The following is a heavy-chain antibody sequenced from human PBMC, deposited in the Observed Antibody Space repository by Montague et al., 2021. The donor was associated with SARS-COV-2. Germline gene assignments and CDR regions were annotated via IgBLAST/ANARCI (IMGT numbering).Heavy chain of an antibody. D-gene: IGHD1-26*01. CDR3: VRDPAPSGSGTFYDY. CDR2: VYYSRSS. Sequence: SETLSLTCTVSGDSVSHDFWTWIRQPPGKGLEWIGYVYYSRSSSYNPSLRGRVSIAVDTSKNQFSLRLSTVTAADTAICYCVRDPAPSGSGTFYDYWGQGTLVAVSS. CDR1: GDSVSHDF. J-gene: IGHJ4*02. V-gene: IGHV4-59*02.